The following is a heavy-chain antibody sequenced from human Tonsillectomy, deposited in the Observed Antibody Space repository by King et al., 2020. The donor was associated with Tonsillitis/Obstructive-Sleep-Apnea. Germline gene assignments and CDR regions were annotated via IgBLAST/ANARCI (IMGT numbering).Heavy chain of an antibody. CDR1: RFTISAYT. CDR2: MSYDGSKI. Sequence: VQLVESGGGVVQPGRSLRLSCTASRFTISAYTMHWVRQAPGKGLEWVAVMSYDGSKIYYADSVQGRFTFSRDNSKNMVYLQMNSLTAEDTALYYCARGENYGGTFYFWGQGTLVTVSS. CDR3: ARGENYGGTFYF. D-gene: IGHD4-23*01. V-gene: IGHV3-30*04. J-gene: IGHJ4*02.